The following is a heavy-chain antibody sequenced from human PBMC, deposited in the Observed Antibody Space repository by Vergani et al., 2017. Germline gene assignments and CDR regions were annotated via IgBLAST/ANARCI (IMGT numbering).Heavy chain of an antibody. V-gene: IGHV3-21*01. CDR2: ISSSSSYI. CDR1: GFTFSSYS. CDR3: AREGRYGDFDY. J-gene: IGHJ4*02. Sequence: EVQLVESGGGLVKPGGSLRLSCAASGFTFSSYSMNWVRQAPGKGLEWVSSISSSSSYIYYANSVKGRFTISRDNAKSSLYLQMNSLRAEDTAVYYCAREGRYGDFDYWGQGTLVTVSS. D-gene: IGHD4-17*01.